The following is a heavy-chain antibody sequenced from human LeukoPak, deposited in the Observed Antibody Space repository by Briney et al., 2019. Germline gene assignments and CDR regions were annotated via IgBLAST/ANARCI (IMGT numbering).Heavy chain of an antibody. CDR1: GGSISSGSYY. Sequence: SETLSLTCTVSGGSISSGSYYWSWIRQPAGKGLEWIGRIYTSGSTNYNPSLKSRVTISVDTSKNQFSLKLSSVTAADTAVYYCAAYCGGDCYSGAIHDAFDIWGQGTMVTVSS. D-gene: IGHD2-21*02. V-gene: IGHV4-61*02. J-gene: IGHJ3*02. CDR2: IYTSGST. CDR3: AAYCGGDCYSGAIHDAFDI.